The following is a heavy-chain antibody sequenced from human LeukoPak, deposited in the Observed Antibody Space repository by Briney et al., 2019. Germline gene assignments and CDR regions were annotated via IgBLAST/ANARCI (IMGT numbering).Heavy chain of an antibody. Sequence: ASVKVSCKASGYTFTSYYMHWVRQAPGRGLEWMGIINPSGGSTSYAQKFQGRVTMTRDTSTSTVYMGLSSLRSEDTAVYYCARDHTGGYHTFDYWGQGTLVTVSS. J-gene: IGHJ4*02. CDR3: ARDHTGGYHTFDY. CDR2: INPSGGST. V-gene: IGHV1-46*01. CDR1: GYTFTSYY. D-gene: IGHD5-12*01.